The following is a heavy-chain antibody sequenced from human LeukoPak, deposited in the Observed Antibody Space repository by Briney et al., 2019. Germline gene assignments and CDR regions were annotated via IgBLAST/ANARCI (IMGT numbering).Heavy chain of an antibody. CDR3: AREIRSQSPFYFDY. Sequence: PSETLSLTCTVSGGSSSGYFWSWIRQPPGKGLEWIGYIYYSGSTNYNPSLKSRVTISVDTSKNQFSLKLSSVTAADTAVYYCAREIRSQSPFYFDYWGQGTLVTVSS. CDR1: GGSSSGYF. J-gene: IGHJ4*02. CDR2: IYYSGST. V-gene: IGHV4-59*01. D-gene: IGHD3-10*01.